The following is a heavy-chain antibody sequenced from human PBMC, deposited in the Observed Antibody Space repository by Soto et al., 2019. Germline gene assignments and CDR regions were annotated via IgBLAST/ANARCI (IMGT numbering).Heavy chain of an antibody. CDR1: GGSISSSSYY. V-gene: IGHV4-39*01. D-gene: IGHD3-10*01. CDR2: IFYSGST. J-gene: IGHJ4*02. CDR3: ARRTMVRGVIIMRSGNYFEY. Sequence: SETLSLTCTVSGGSISSSSYYWGWIRQPPGKGLEWIGSIFYSGSTYYNPSLKSRVTISVDTSKNQFSLKLSSVTAADTAVYYCARRTMVRGVIIMRSGNYFEYWGQGTLVTVS.